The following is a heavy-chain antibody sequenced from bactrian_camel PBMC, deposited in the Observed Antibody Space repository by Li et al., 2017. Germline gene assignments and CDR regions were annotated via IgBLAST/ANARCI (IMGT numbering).Heavy chain of an antibody. D-gene: IGHD1*01. CDR2: IKSDGRT. CDR3: GRPPCRLVLIANPNEWSN. V-gene: IGHV3S53*01. CDR1: EYLGTC. Sequence: QLVESGGGSVQAGGSLRLVCHAFEYLGTCMAWFRQVPGKEREGVGAIKSDGRTTIAEFVKGRFAISQDNDNNTLYLQMNSLKPEDSHVLLCGRPPCRLVLIANPNEWSNWGQGTQVTVS. J-gene: IGHJ4*01.